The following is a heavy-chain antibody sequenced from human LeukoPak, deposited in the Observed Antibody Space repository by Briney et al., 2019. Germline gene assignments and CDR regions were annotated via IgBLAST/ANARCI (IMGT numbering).Heavy chain of an antibody. Sequence: GGSLRLPCSASGFTFSSYAMHWGRQAPGKGLEYVSAISSNGGSTYYADSVKGRFTISRDNSKNTLYLQMSSLRAEDTAVYYCVKAIDGYNQPDYFDYWGQGTLVTVSS. J-gene: IGHJ4*02. V-gene: IGHV3-64D*09. CDR3: VKAIDGYNQPDYFDY. CDR2: ISSNGGST. CDR1: GFTFSSYA. D-gene: IGHD5-24*01.